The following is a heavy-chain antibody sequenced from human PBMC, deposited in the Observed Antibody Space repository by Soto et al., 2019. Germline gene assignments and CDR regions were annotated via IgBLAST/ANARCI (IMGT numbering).Heavy chain of an antibody. CDR3: ARDVITIFGVVIISRTMDV. D-gene: IGHD3-3*01. CDR1: GGTFSSYA. CDR2: IIPIFGTA. V-gene: IGHV1-69*13. J-gene: IGHJ6*02. Sequence: ASVKVSCKASGGTFSSYAISWVRQAPGQGLEWMGGIIPIFGTANYAQKFQGRVTITADESTSTAYMELSSLRSEDTAVYYCARDVITIFGVVIISRTMDVWGQGTTVTVSS.